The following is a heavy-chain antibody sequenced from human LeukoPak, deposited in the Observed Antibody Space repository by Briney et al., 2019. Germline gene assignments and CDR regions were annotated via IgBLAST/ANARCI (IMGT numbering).Heavy chain of an antibody. D-gene: IGHD1-1*01. CDR2: IYYRGSA. Sequence: PSETLSLTCTVSGDSITSYYWSWLRQPPGKGREGGGYIYYRGSANYNPSLKSRITISVDTSKNQFSLKLSSVTAADTAVYYCARATKRQLLGAFDIWGQGTMVTVSS. CDR3: ARATKRQLLGAFDI. J-gene: IGHJ3*02. CDR1: GDSITSYY. V-gene: IGHV4-59*01.